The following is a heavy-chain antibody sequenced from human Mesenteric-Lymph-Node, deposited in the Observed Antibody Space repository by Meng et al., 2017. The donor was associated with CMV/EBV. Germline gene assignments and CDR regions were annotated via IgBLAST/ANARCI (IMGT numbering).Heavy chain of an antibody. J-gene: IGHJ6*02. CDR1: GFTFSSYW. V-gene: IGHV3-53*01. D-gene: IGHD3-16*01. Sequence: GESLKISCAASGFTFSSYWMHWVRQAPGKGLEWVSVIYSGGSTYYADSVKGRFTISRDNSKNTLYLQMNSLRAEDTAVYYCARDYAGMDVWGQGTTVTVSS. CDR2: IYSGGST. CDR3: ARDYAGMDV.